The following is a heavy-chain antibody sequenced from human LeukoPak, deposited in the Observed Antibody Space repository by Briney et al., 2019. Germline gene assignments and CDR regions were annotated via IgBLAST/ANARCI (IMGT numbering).Heavy chain of an antibody. D-gene: IGHD2-8*01. Sequence: PGGSLRLSRAASGFTFSSYAMHWVRQAPGKGLEWVAVISYDGSNKYYADSVKGRFTISRDNSKNTLYLQMNSLRAEDTAVYYCARGPERTGVGTRYYYDMDVWGQGTTVTVSS. CDR1: GFTFSSYA. J-gene: IGHJ6*02. CDR3: ARGPERTGVGTRYYYDMDV. V-gene: IGHV3-30-3*01. CDR2: ISYDGSNK.